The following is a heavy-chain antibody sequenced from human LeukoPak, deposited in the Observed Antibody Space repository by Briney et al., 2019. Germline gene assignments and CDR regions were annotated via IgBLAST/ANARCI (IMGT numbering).Heavy chain of an antibody. Sequence: PGGSLRLSCAASGFTVSSNYMSWVRQAPGKGLEWVANIKQDGRDKYYVDSVKGRFTISKDNAKNSLYLQMNSLRPEDTAVYYCARVTAVAGFDCWGQGTLVTVSS. V-gene: IGHV3-7*03. CDR2: IKQDGRDK. J-gene: IGHJ4*02. D-gene: IGHD6-19*01. CDR3: ARVTAVAGFDC. CDR1: GFTVSSNY.